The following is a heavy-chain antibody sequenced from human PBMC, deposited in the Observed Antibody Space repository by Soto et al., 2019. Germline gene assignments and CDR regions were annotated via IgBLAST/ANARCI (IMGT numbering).Heavy chain of an antibody. D-gene: IGHD2-15*01. Sequence: QLQLQESGPGLVKPSETLSLTCSVSGGSISSNNYYWGWIRQPPGKGLEWIASIYYSGYTYYNPSLKSRVTMSVDTSKKQFSLKLTSVTASDTAIYYCARHVPTYVGGLGTNDVWGQGTQVTVSS. CDR2: IYYSGYT. J-gene: IGHJ4*02. CDR1: GGSISSNNYY. V-gene: IGHV4-39*01. CDR3: ARHVPTYVGGLGTNDV.